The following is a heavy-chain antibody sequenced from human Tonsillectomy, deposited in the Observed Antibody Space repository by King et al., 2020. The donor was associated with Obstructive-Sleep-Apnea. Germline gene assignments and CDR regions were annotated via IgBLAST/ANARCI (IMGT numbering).Heavy chain of an antibody. J-gene: IGHJ4*02. Sequence: VQLVESGGGLIQPGGSLRLSCAASGFTFSTYSLNWVRQVPGKGLELVSYISSSSATIYYADSVKGRFTISRDNAKKSLFLQMNSLRAEDTAVYYCARGGVEVGAQYSFDYWGQGTLVTVSS. D-gene: IGHD2-15*01. CDR3: ARGGVEVGAQYSFDY. CDR1: GFTFSTYS. CDR2: ISSSSATI. V-gene: IGHV3-48*04.